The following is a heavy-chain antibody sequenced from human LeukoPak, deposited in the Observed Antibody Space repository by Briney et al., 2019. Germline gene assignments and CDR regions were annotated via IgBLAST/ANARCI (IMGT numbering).Heavy chain of an antibody. V-gene: IGHV3-23*01. Sequence: GGSLRLSCAASGFAFSNYAMRWVRRAPGKGLEWVSGMSDSGAKIYYADSVKGRFTISRDNSKNALYLQLNSLRAEDTAVYYCAKVFFAERLDTIFDCWGQGTLVTVST. CDR1: GFAFSNYA. J-gene: IGHJ4*02. D-gene: IGHD3-3*01. CDR2: MSDSGAKI. CDR3: AKVFFAERLDTIFDC.